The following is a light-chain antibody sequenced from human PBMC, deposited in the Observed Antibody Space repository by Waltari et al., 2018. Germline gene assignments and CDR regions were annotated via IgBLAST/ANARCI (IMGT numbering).Light chain of an antibody. V-gene: IGLV8-61*01. Sequence: QTVVTQEPSFSVSPGGTITLTCGLSSGSVSSDHYPSWYQQTPGQAPRPRIYHTNTLSPGVPARFSGSILGEKAALTITGAQADDECAYYCALYMGGGIWVFGGGTYLTVL. J-gene: IGLJ3*02. CDR3: ALYMGGGIWV. CDR1: SGSVSSDHY. CDR2: HTN.